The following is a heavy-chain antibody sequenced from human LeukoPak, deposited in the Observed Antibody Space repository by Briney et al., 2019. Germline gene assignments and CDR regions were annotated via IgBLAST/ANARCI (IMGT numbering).Heavy chain of an antibody. CDR1: GFSFSVYW. CDR2: INPDGSKT. CDR3: VTEDYFRCGL. D-gene: IGHD2/OR15-2a*01. V-gene: IGHV3-7*04. J-gene: IGHJ4*02. Sequence: GGSLRLSCAASGFSFSVYWMSWVRQAPGTGLQWVAKINPDGSKTYYADSVNGRFTISRDNARNSLYLQMKSLRDEDTALYYFVTEDYFRCGLGGQETVVTVSS.